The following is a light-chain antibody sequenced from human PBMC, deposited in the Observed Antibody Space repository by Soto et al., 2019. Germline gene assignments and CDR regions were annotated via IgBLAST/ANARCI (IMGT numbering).Light chain of an antibody. CDR1: LSVSRN. CDR2: DAS. V-gene: IGKV3-11*01. CDR3: QQRSNWPPIT. J-gene: IGKJ5*01. Sequence: EIVMTQSPATLSVSPGERATLSCRASLSVSRNLAWYQQKPGQAPRLLIFDASHRAAGIPARFSGSGFGTDFTLTISSLEPEDAAVYYCQQRSNWPPITFGQGTRLEIK.